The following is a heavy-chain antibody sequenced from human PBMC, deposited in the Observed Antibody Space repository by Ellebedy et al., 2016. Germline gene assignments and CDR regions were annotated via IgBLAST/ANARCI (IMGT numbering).Heavy chain of an antibody. CDR1: GYTFTAYY. Sequence: ASVKVSXXASGYTFTAYYMHWVRQAPGQGLEWMGWINPNSGGTEYAQKFQGRVTMTRDTSISTAYMELSRLRSDDTAVYSCARDHCTSTNCYEYNYYGMDVWGQGTTVTVSS. V-gene: IGHV1-2*02. CDR2: INPNSGGT. CDR3: ARDHCTSTNCYEYNYYGMDV. D-gene: IGHD2-2*01. J-gene: IGHJ6*02.